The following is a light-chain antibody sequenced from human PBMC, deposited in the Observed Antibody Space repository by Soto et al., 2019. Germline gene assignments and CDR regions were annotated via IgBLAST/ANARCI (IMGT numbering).Light chain of an antibody. CDR2: GAS. V-gene: IGKV3-20*01. Sequence: EILLTQSPGTLSLSAGERATLSCRASQSLSSNYLAWYQQRPGQAPRLLIYGASTRATGTPDRFSGSGSGTDFTLTINRLEPEDFAMYYCQQSDDSWTFGQGTQVEVK. CDR3: QQSDDSWT. J-gene: IGKJ1*01. CDR1: QSLSSNY.